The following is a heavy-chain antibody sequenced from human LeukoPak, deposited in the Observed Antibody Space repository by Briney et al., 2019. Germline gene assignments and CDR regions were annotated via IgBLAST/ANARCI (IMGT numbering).Heavy chain of an antibody. CDR1: GGSISSYY. J-gene: IGHJ4*02. Sequence: SETLSLTCTVSGGSISSYYWSWIRQPPGKGLEWIGYIYYSGSTNYNPSLKSRVTISVDTSKNQFSLKLSSVTAADTAVYYCARALFWSGYAYFDYWGQGTLVTVSS. CDR3: ARALFWSGYAYFDY. D-gene: IGHD3-3*01. V-gene: IGHV4-59*01. CDR2: IYYSGST.